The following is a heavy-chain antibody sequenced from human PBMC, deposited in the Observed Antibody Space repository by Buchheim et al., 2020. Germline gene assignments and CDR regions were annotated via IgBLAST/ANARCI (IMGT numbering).Heavy chain of an antibody. Sequence: QVQLQQWGAGLLKPSETLSLTCAVYGGSFSGYYWSWIRQPPGKGLEWIGEINHSGSTNYNPSLKSRVTISVDTSKNQFPLMLSAVTAADTAVYYCARNYDILTGYPDWGQGTL. CDR1: GGSFSGYY. J-gene: IGHJ4*02. CDR3: ARNYDILTGYPD. CDR2: INHSGST. V-gene: IGHV4-34*01. D-gene: IGHD3-9*01.